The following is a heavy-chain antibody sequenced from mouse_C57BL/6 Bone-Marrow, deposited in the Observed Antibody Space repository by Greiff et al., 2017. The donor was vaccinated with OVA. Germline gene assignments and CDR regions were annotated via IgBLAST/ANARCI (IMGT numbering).Heavy chain of an antibody. D-gene: IGHD2-2*01. CDR1: GYTFTNYW. CDR3: ARGDGLWLRRSYFDY. J-gene: IGHJ2*01. Sequence: VKVVESGAELVRPGTSVKMSCKASGYTFTNYWIGWAKQRPGHGLEWIGDIYPGGGYTNYNEKFKGKATLTADKSSSTAYMQFSSLTSEDSAIYYCARGDGLWLRRSYFDYWGQGTTLTVSS. CDR2: IYPGGGYT. V-gene: IGHV1-63*01.